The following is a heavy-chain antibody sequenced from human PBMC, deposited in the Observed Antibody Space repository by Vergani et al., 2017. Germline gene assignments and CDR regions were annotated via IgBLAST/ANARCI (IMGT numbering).Heavy chain of an antibody. CDR1: GFTFSSYW. J-gene: IGHJ6*02. D-gene: IGHD3-9*01. CDR3: ARGYDILTGYPYYYYGMDV. Sequence: EVQLAESGGGLVQPGGSLRLSCAASGFTFSSYWMSWVRQAPGKGLEWVANIKQDGSEKYYVDSVKGRFTISRDNAKNSLYLQMNSLRAEDTAVYYCARGYDILTGYPYYYYGMDVWGQGTTVTVSS. CDR2: IKQDGSEK. V-gene: IGHV3-7*01.